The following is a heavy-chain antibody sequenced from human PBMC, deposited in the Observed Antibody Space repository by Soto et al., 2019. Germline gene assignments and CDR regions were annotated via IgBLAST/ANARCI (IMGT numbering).Heavy chain of an antibody. CDR1: GFTFSTYE. Sequence: EVQLLESGGGLVQPGGSLRLSCAASGFTFSTYEMSWVRQAPGKGLEWVSGISGSGGSTYYGDSVKGRFTIPRDNSKITLFLHLNNLRADDTAVNYCSRRHRYCSLTRCYWGDYYMHVWGKGT. J-gene: IGHJ6*03. V-gene: IGHV3-23*02. CDR2: ISGSGGST. D-gene: IGHD2-2*01. CDR3: SRRHRYCSLTRCYWGDYYMHV.